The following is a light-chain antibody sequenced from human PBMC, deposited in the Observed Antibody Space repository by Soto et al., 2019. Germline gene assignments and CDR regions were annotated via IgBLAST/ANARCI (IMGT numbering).Light chain of an antibody. CDR2: DVT. CDR3: CSYAGSYTPVV. V-gene: IGLV2-11*01. Sequence: QSALTQPRSVSGSPGQSVTISCTGTSGDIASYNYVSWYQLHPGKAPKLMIYDVTKRPSGVPDRFSGSKSGGTASLTISGLQADDEADYYCCSYAGSYTPVVFGGGTKLTVL. CDR1: SGDIASYNY. J-gene: IGLJ2*01.